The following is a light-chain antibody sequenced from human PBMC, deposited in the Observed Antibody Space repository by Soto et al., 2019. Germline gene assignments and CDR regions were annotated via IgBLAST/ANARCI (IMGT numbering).Light chain of an antibody. CDR1: QSISTN. J-gene: IGKJ1*01. Sequence: EIVMTQSPATLSVSPGERVTLSCRASQSISTNLAWYQQKPGQAPRLLIYGASTGATGIPARFSGSGSGTEFTVTISSLQSEDFAVYYCQQYNAWPRTLGHGTKVEI. CDR3: QQYNAWPRT. V-gene: IGKV3-15*01. CDR2: GAS.